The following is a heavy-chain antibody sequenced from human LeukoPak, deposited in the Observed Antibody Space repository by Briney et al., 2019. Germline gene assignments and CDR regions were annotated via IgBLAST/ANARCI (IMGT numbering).Heavy chain of an antibody. Sequence: GGSLRLSCAAFGFTFHTYWMTWVRQGPGKGLECVANIKEDGRKTVYVDSLKGRFTISRDNARNTLYLQKYSLRVEDTAVYYCARDPYSRGFGAFDVWGQGTMVTVSS. V-gene: IGHV3-7*04. J-gene: IGHJ3*01. CDR2: IKEDGRKT. CDR3: ARDPYSRGFGAFDV. D-gene: IGHD6-19*01. CDR1: GFTFHTYW.